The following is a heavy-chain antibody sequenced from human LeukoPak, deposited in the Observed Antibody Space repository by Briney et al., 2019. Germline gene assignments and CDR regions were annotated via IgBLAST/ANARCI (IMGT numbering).Heavy chain of an antibody. CDR2: ISYDGSNK. D-gene: IGHD5-18*01. J-gene: IGHJ4*02. CDR3: ARGFGLLYFDY. Sequence: PGRSLRLSCAASGFTFSSYGMHWVRQAPGKGLEWVAVISYDGSNKYYADSVKGRFTISRDNSKNTLYLQMNSLRAEDAAVYYCARGFGLLYFDYWGQGTLVTVSS. V-gene: IGHV3-30*03. CDR1: GFTFSSYG.